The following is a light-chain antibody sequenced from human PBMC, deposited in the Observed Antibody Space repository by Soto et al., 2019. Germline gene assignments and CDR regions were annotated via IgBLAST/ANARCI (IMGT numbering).Light chain of an antibody. CDR2: GAS. V-gene: IGKV3-20*01. Sequence: EIVLTQSPGTLSLSPGERATLSCRASQSVSSSYLAWYQQKPGQAPRLLIYGASSRATGIPDWFSGSGSGTDFTLTISRLEPEDVAVYYCQQYGSSPCTFGQGTKLEIK. J-gene: IGKJ2*02. CDR3: QQYGSSPCT. CDR1: QSVSSSY.